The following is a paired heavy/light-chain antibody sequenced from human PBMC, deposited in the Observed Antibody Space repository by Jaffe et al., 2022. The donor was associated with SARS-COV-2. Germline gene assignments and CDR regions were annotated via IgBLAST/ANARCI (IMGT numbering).Heavy chain of an antibody. J-gene: IGHJ5*02. V-gene: IGHV3-23*04. CDR1: EFSFSSYA. D-gene: IGHD3-9*01. Sequence: EEQLVESGGTLVQPGGSLRLSCAASEFSFSSYAMAWVRQAPGKGLEWVSCISGSGESTYYADSVKGRFTISRDNSKKTVFLQMNSLRAEDTAVYHCAKDFRYFGHAGHYGWFDPWGRGTLVTVSS. CDR2: ISGSGEST. CDR3: AKDFRYFGHAGHYGWFDP.
Light chain of an antibody. V-gene: IGKV1-12*01. Sequence: QMTQSPSSVSASVGDRVTITCRASQAINNWLAWYQQRPGKAPKLLIYDASTLQSGVPSRFSGSGSGTDFTLSISSLQPEDFATYYCLQAGSFPLAFGGGTNVEI. J-gene: IGKJ4*01. CDR2: DAS. CDR1: QAINNW. CDR3: LQAGSFPLA.